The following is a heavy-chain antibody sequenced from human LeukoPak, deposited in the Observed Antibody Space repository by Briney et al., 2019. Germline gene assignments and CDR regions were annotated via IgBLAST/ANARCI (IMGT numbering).Heavy chain of an antibody. J-gene: IGHJ5*02. CDR2: IWYDGSNK. V-gene: IGHV3-33*01. CDR3: ARAGSGGHDFWSGYSNWFDP. Sequence: PGRSLRLSCAASGFTFSSYGMHWVRQAPGKGLEWVAVIWYDGSNKYYADSVKGRFTISRDNSKNTLYLQMNSLRAEDTAVYYCARAGSGGHDFWSGYSNWFDPWGQGTLVTVSS. CDR1: GFTFSSYG. D-gene: IGHD3-3*01.